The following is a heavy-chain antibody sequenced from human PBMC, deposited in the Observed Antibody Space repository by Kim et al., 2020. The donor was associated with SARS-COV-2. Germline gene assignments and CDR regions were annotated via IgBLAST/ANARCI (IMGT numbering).Heavy chain of an antibody. Sequence: GGSLRLSCAASGFTFVNAWMSWVRQAPGKGLEWVGRIKSKTDGGTTDYAAPVKGRFTSSRDDSKNTLYLQMNSLKSEDTAVYYCGGSSSWIDFWGQGTLVTVSS. CDR3: GGSSSWIDF. V-gene: IGHV3-15*01. CDR2: IKSKTDGGTT. D-gene: IGHD6-13*01. J-gene: IGHJ4*02. CDR1: GFTFVNAW.